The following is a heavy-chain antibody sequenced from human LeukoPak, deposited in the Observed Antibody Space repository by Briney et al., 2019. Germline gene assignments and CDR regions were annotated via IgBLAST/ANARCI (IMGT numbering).Heavy chain of an antibody. CDR2: IFYSGST. CDR3: ARHRRYYGSGSYYSDFDS. CDR1: GGSISSSDYY. D-gene: IGHD3-10*01. Sequence: SETLSLTCTVSGGSISSSDYYWGWIRQPPGKGLEWIGSIFYSGSTYYNPSLKGPVTISADMSKNYFSLRLSSVTAADTATYYCARHRRYYGSGSYYSDFDSWGQGILVTVSS. J-gene: IGHJ4*02. V-gene: IGHV4-39*01.